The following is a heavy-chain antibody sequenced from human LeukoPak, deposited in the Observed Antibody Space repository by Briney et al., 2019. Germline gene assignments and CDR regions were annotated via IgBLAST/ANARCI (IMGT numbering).Heavy chain of an antibody. CDR1: GGSISSYY. CDR2: IYYSGST. CDR3: AREGPSFGSSYYFDY. D-gene: IGHD2-2*01. Sequence: SETLSLTCTVSGGSISSYYWSWIRQPPGKGLEWTGYIYYSGSTNYNPSLKSRVTISVDTSKNQFSLKLSSVTAADTAVYYCAREGPSFGSSYYFDYWGQGTLVTVSS. J-gene: IGHJ4*02. V-gene: IGHV4-59*01.